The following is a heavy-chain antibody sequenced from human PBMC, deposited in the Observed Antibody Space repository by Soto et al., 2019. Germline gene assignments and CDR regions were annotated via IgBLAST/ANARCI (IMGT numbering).Heavy chain of an antibody. Sequence: VASVKVSCKASGYTFTVYYMHWLRQAPGQGLEWMGWINPKSGGTMYPQKFQGRVTMTWDTSISTAYMALTRLRSDDTAVYYCARDLAKGGGSAGFDYWGQGTLVTVSS. CDR1: GYTFTVYY. J-gene: IGHJ4*02. V-gene: IGHV1-2*02. D-gene: IGHD1-26*01. CDR2: INPKSGGT. CDR3: ARDLAKGGGSAGFDY.